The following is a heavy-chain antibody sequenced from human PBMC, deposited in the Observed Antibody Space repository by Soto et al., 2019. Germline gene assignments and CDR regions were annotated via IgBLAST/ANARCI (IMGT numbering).Heavy chain of an antibody. D-gene: IGHD2-8*01. CDR1: GFSLRSIGMC. Sequence: TRSLTLTCRFSGFSLRSIGMCVSWIRQPPGKALEWLARIDWDDDKYYSTSLKTRLTISKDTSKNQVVLTVTNMDPVDTATYYCARMTNTRGAFDIWGQGTMVTVSS. CDR3: ARMTNTRGAFDI. V-gene: IGHV2-70*11. CDR2: IDWDDDK. J-gene: IGHJ3*02.